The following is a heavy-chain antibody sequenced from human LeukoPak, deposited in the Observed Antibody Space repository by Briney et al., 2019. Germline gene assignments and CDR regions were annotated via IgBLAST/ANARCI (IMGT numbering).Heavy chain of an antibody. CDR2: ISYDGNIK. CDR3: ARDYLMGGTTGKAFDI. D-gene: IGHD1-26*01. CDR1: GFTFSSYA. V-gene: IGHV3-30*04. J-gene: IGHJ3*02. Sequence: GRSLRLSCAASGFTFSSYAMHWVRQAPGKGLEWVAVISYDGNIKYYTDSVKGRFTISRDNSKNTLYLQMNSLRAEDTAVYYCARDYLMGGTTGKAFDIWGQGTMVTISS.